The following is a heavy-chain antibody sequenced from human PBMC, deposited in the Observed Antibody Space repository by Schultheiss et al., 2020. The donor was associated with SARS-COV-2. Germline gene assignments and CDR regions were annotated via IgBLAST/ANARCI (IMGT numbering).Heavy chain of an antibody. Sequence: SETLSLTCAVYGGSFSGYYWSWIRQPPGKGLEWIGSIYYSGSTYYNPSLKSRVTISVDTSKNQFSLKLSSVTAADTAVYYCARGHVAVADTNFDYWGQGTLVTVSS. D-gene: IGHD6-19*01. CDR2: IYYSGST. V-gene: IGHV4-34*01. CDR1: GGSFSGYY. J-gene: IGHJ4*02. CDR3: ARGHVAVADTNFDY.